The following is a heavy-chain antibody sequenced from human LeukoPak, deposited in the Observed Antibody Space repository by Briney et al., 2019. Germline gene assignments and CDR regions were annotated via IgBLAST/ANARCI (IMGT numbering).Heavy chain of an antibody. V-gene: IGHV1-18*01. Sequence: ASVKVSCKASGYTFTSYGISWVRQAPGKGLEWMGWISGYNGNTNYAQKLQGRVTMTTDTSTSTAYMELRSLRSDDTAVYYCARESVAGTSSKIDYWGQGTLVTVSS. D-gene: IGHD6-19*01. CDR2: ISGYNGNT. CDR3: ARESVAGTSSKIDY. J-gene: IGHJ4*02. CDR1: GYTFTSYG.